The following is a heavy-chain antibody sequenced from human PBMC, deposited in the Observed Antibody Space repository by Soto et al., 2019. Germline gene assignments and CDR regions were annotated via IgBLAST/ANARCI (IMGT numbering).Heavy chain of an antibody. Sequence: SETLSLTCSVSGVSLSSGGFYWSWIRLTPGKGLEWIGYMYFSGTTYHNPSLRGRLTMPVDPSKNQFSLRLTSVTAADTAVYYCAKRGDGMKGAFDIWGQGTMVTVSS. CDR3: AKRGDGMKGAFDI. CDR1: GVSLSSGGFY. J-gene: IGHJ3*02. V-gene: IGHV4-31*03. CDR2: MYFSGTT.